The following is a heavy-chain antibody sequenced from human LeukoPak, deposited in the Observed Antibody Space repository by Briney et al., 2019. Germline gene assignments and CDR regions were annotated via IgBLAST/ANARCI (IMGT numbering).Heavy chain of an antibody. V-gene: IGHV4-39*07. CDR2: IYYSGST. D-gene: IGHD4-23*01. CDR1: GGSISSSSYH. J-gene: IGHJ4*02. CDR3: ARAVGYGGTLIDY. Sequence: AETLSLTCTVSGGSISSSSYHWGWIRQPPGKGLEWIGAIYYSGSTYYNPSLKSRVTMSVDTSKNQFSLKLSSVTAADTAVYYCARAVGYGGTLIDYWGQGTLVTVSS.